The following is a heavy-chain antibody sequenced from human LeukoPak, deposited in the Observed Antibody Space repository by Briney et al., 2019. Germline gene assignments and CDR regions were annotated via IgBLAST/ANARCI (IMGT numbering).Heavy chain of an antibody. J-gene: IGHJ3*01. Sequence: GGSLRLSCTASGFTFSSYSMNWVRQAPGKGLEWISYITSGSSSIFYADSVKGRFTISRDNSKNTLYLQMNSLRAEDTAVYYCARDSDSDYFLGAFDFWGQGTMLTVSS. D-gene: IGHD4-11*01. V-gene: IGHV3-48*01. CDR3: ARDSDSDYFLGAFDF. CDR1: GFTFSSYS. CDR2: ITSGSSSI.